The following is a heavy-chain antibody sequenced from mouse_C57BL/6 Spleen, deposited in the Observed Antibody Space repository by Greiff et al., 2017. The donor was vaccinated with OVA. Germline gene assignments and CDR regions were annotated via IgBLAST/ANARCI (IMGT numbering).Heavy chain of an antibody. V-gene: IGHV1-50*01. D-gene: IGHD1-1*01. J-gene: IGHJ4*01. CDR1: GYTFTSYW. CDR2: IDPSDSYT. Sequence: QVQLQQSGAELVKPGASVKLSCKASGYTFTSYWMQWVKQRPGQGLEWIGEIDPSDSYTNYNQKFKGKATLTVDTSSSTAYMQLSSLTSEDSAVYYCARVGITTVVARNAMDYWGQGTSVTVSS. CDR3: ARVGITTVVARNAMDY.